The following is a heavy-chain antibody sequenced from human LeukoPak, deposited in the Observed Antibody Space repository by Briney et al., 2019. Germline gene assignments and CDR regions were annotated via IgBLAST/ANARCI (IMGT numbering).Heavy chain of an antibody. CDR1: GYTFTNYW. V-gene: IGHV5-10-1*01. CDR2: IDPSDSYT. CDR3: ARLSNPYCSGGTCSPTPFDS. D-gene: IGHD2-15*01. Sequence: HGESLKISCQTSGYTFTNYWITWVRQMPDKGLEWMGRIDPSDSYTNYRPSFEGHVTFSTDKSTATVYLQWSSLEASDTAIYYCARLSNPYCSGGTCSPTPFDSWGQGTLVTVSS. J-gene: IGHJ4*02.